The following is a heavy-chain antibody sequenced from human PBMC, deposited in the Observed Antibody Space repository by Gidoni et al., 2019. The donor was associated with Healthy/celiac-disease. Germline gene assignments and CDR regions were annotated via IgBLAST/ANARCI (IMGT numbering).Heavy chain of an antibody. CDR2: IAYDGSNK. V-gene: IGHV3-30*03. CDR3: VGPLGIFGENGMDV. Sequence: QVQLVESGGGVVQPRRSLRLSCAASGFTFSSYGMHWVRQAPGKGMEWVAVIAYDGSNKYYAVSVKGRFTISRDNSKNTLYLQMNSLRAEDTAGYYCVGPLGIFGENGMDVWGQGTTVTVSS. D-gene: IGHD3-3*01. J-gene: IGHJ6*02. CDR1: GFTFSSYG.